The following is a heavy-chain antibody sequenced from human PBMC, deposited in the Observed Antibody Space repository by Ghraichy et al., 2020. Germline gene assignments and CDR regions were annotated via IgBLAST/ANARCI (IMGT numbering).Heavy chain of an antibody. D-gene: IGHD3-16*01. V-gene: IGHV1-18*04. Sequence: ASVKVSCKASGYTFTNYGITWVRQAPGQGLEWVGWIRYNGNTNYAENLQARVSMNTDISTSTAYMDLRSLRSDDTAVYYCARGINWFDPWGQGTLVTVSS. J-gene: IGHJ5*02. CDR1: GYTFTNYG. CDR3: ARGINWFDP. CDR2: IRYNGNT.